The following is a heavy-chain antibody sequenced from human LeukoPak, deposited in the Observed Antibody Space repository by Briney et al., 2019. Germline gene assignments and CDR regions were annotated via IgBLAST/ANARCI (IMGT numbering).Heavy chain of an antibody. CDR1: GGSISSSHFY. CDR3: ARQSRGCSSSSCYSD. Sequence: SGTLSLTCTVSGGSISSSHFYWGWIRQTPGKGLEWIGSVYDSGSAYHNPSITSRVTISVDVSKNQFSLNLRSVTAADTAVYYCARQSRGCSSSSCYSDWGQGTLLTVSS. J-gene: IGHJ4*02. CDR2: VYDSGSA. V-gene: IGHV4-39*01. D-gene: IGHD2-2*01.